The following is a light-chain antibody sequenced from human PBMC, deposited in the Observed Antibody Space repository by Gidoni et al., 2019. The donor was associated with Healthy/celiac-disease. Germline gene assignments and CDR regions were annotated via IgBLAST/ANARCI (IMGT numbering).Light chain of an antibody. CDR1: KLGDKY. CDR2: QDS. V-gene: IGLV3-1*01. Sequence: SYELPQPPTVSVSPGQTASLTCSGDKLGDKYACWYQQKPGQSPVLVIYQDSKRPSVIPARFSGSNSGNTATLTISGTQAMDEADYYCQAWDSSTVVFGGGTKLTVL. J-gene: IGLJ2*01. CDR3: QAWDSSTVV.